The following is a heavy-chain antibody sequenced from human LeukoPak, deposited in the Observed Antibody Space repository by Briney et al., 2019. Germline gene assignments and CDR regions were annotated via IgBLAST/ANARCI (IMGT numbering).Heavy chain of an antibody. CDR2: ISAYNGNT. CDR3: ARSGGSDFYYYYGMDV. D-gene: IGHD2-15*01. CDR1: GYTLTSYG. V-gene: IGHV1-18*01. J-gene: IGHJ6*02. Sequence: ASVTVSCKASGYTLTSYGISWVRQAPGQGLEWMGWISAYNGNTNYAQTLQGRVTMTTDTSTSTAYMELRRLRSDDTAVYYCARSGGSDFYYYYGMDVWGQGTTVSVSS.